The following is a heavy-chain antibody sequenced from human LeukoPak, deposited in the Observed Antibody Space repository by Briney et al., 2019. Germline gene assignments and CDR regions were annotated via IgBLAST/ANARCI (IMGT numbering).Heavy chain of an antibody. CDR3: ALPWGFRDDNNEGDY. J-gene: IGHJ4*02. Sequence: GASVKVSCKASGCTFTGYYMHWVRQAPGQGLEWMGWINTDTGATNYAQNFQGRVTMTRDTSISTAYIELTSLRSDDTAVYCCALPWGFRDDNNEGDYWGQGTLVTVSS. CDR2: INTDTGAT. CDR1: GCTFTGYY. D-gene: IGHD5-24*01. V-gene: IGHV1-2*02.